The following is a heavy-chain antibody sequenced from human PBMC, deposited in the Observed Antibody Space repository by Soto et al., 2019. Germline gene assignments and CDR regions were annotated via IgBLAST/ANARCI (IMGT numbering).Heavy chain of an antibody. J-gene: IGHJ2*01. CDR1: GGSISSSSYY. CDR2: IYYSGST. D-gene: IGHD6-19*01. Sequence: SETLSLTCTVSGGSISSSSYYWGWIRQPPGKGLEWIGSIYYSGSTYYNPSLKSRVTISVDTSKNQFSLKLSSVTAADTAVYYCARLASGWQYYYFDFWGRGTPVTVSS. V-gene: IGHV4-39*01. CDR3: ARLASGWQYYYFDF.